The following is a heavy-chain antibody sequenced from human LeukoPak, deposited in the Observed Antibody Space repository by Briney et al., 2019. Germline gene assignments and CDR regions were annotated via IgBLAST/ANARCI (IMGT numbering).Heavy chain of an antibody. CDR3: ARLGATTRNYCSSTTCSIDY. D-gene: IGHD2-2*01. Sequence: KYGESLKISCKGSGYSFTSYWIGWVRQMPGKGLEWMGIIYPGDSDTRYSPSFQGQVTISADKSISTAYLQWSSLKASDTAMYYCARLGATTRNYCSSTTCSIDYWGQGTLVTVSS. J-gene: IGHJ4*02. CDR1: GYSFTSYW. CDR2: IYPGDSDT. V-gene: IGHV5-51*01.